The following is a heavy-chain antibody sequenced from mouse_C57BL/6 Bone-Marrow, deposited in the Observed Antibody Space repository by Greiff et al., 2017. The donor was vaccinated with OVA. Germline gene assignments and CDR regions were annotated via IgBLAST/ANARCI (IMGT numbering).Heavy chain of an antibody. V-gene: IGHV1-63*01. D-gene: IGHD3-2*02. Sequence: VQLQQSGAELVRPGTSVKMSCKASGYTFTNYWIGWAKQRPGHGLEWIGDIYPGGGYTNYNENFKGKATLTADKSSSTAYMQFSSLTSEDSAIYYCARRETAQALYFDYWGQGTTRTVSS. J-gene: IGHJ2*01. CDR2: IYPGGGYT. CDR3: ARRETAQALYFDY. CDR1: GYTFTNYW.